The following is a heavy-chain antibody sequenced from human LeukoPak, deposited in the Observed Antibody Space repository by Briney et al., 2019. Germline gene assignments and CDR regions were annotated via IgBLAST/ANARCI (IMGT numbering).Heavy chain of an antibody. Sequence: GGSLRLSRAASGFTFSSYGMHWVRQAPGKGLEWVAVISYDGSNKYYADSVKGRFTISRDNSKNTLYLQMNSLRAEDTAVYYCAKGVGAVAGNNDAFDIWGQGTMVTVSS. J-gene: IGHJ3*02. CDR2: ISYDGSNK. D-gene: IGHD6-19*01. V-gene: IGHV3-30*18. CDR3: AKGVGAVAGNNDAFDI. CDR1: GFTFSSYG.